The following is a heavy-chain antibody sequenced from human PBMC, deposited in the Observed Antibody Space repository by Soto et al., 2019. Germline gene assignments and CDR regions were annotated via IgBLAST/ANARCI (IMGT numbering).Heavy chain of an antibody. J-gene: IGHJ6*02. CDR2: IYHSGST. Sequence: SETLSLTCAVYGGSFSGYYWSWIRQPPGKGLEWIGEIYHSGSTNYNPSLKSRVTISVDTSKNQFSLKLSSVTAADTAVYYCARVLGPLRYFDWLLGGYYGMDVWGQGTTVTVSS. D-gene: IGHD3-9*01. V-gene: IGHV4-34*01. CDR3: ARVLGPLRYFDWLLGGYYGMDV. CDR1: GGSFSGYY.